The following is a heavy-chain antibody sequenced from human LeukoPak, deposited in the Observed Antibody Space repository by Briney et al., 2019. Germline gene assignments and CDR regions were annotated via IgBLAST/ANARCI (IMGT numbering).Heavy chain of an antibody. CDR1: GYSISSDCY. Sequence: PSETLSLTCAVSGYSISSDCYWGWIRQPPGKGLEWIGSIYHSGSTSYNPSLKSRVTISVDTSKNQFSLKLTSVTAADSAVYYCARNATYPFDSWGQGTLATVSS. V-gene: IGHV4-38-2*01. CDR3: ARNATYPFDS. CDR2: IYHSGST. J-gene: IGHJ4*02.